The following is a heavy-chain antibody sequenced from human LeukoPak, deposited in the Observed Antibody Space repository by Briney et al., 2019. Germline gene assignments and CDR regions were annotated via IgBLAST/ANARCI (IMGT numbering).Heavy chain of an antibody. CDR1: GGTFSSYA. V-gene: IGHV1-69*01. CDR2: IIPIFGTA. CDR3: ARVLAYCGGDCYLGAFDI. D-gene: IGHD2-21*02. Sequence: SVKVSCKASGGTFSSYAISWVRQAPGQGLEWMGGIIPIFGTANYAQKVQGRVTITADESTSTAYMELSSLRSEDTAVYYCARVLAYCGGDCYLGAFDIWGQGTMVTVSS. J-gene: IGHJ3*02.